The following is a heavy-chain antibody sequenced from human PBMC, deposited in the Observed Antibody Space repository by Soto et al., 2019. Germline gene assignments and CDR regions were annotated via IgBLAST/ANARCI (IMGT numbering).Heavy chain of an antibody. V-gene: IGHV4-34*01. CDR1: GGSFSCHF. CDR2: INHSGST. D-gene: IGHD2-21*01. CDR3: ARGISLIVEVQRDAPDKYYFDS. J-gene: IGHJ4*02. Sequence: SETRSRTWAVYGGSFSCHFWSWIGQPPGKGLEWIGEINHSGSTNFNPSLKSRVTISVDTSRNQFSLKVNSLTAADTAVYYCARGISLIVEVQRDAPDKYYFDSWGQGTVVTVSS.